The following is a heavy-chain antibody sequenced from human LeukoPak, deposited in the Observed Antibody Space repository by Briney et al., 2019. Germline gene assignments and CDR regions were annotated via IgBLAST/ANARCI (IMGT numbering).Heavy chain of an antibody. V-gene: IGHV1-2*06. D-gene: IGHD3-10*01. CDR3: YHGSGSYYKRGYYFDY. Sequence: GASVKVSCKASGYTFTGYYMHWVRQAPGQGLEWMGRINPNSGGTNYAQKFQGRVTMTRDTSISTAYMELSRLRSDDTAVYYCYHGSGSYYKRGYYFDYWGQGTLVTVSS. CDR1: GYTFTGYY. J-gene: IGHJ4*02. CDR2: INPNSGGT.